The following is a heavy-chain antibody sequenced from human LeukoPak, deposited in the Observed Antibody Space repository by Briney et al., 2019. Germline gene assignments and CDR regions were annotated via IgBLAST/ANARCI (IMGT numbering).Heavy chain of an antibody. Sequence: PGGSLRLSCAASGFTFSSYAMSWVRQAPGKGLEWVSAISGTGDSTYYADSVKGRFIISRDSSKNTLYLQMNSLRAEDTAVYYCARDWNYDGLDYWGQGTLVTVSS. CDR3: ARDWNYDGLDY. CDR2: ISGTGDST. D-gene: IGHD1-7*01. J-gene: IGHJ4*02. V-gene: IGHV3-23*01. CDR1: GFTFSSYA.